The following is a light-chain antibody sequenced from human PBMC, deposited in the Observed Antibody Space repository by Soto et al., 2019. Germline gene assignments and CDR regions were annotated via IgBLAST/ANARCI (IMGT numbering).Light chain of an antibody. CDR1: QSISRS. V-gene: IGKV3-20*01. Sequence: EIVLTQSPASLSVSPGERATLSCRASQSISRSLAWYQQKPGQAPRLLISDASNRATGIPDRFSGSGSGTDFTLTISRLEPEDFAVYYCQQYGSSGTFGQGTKVDIK. J-gene: IGKJ1*01. CDR3: QQYGSSGT. CDR2: DAS.